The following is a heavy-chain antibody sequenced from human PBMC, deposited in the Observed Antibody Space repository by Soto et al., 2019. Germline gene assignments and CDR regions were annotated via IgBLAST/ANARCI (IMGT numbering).Heavy chain of an antibody. J-gene: IGHJ6*02. Sequence: GGSLRLSCAASGFTFSSYEMNWVRQAPGKGLEWVSYISNSGSTIYYADSVKGRFTISRDNAKNSLYLQMNSLRAEDTAVYYCAREVPYYYGMDVWGQGTTVTVSS. CDR2: ISNSGSTI. CDR3: AREVPYYYGMDV. V-gene: IGHV3-48*03. CDR1: GFTFSSYE.